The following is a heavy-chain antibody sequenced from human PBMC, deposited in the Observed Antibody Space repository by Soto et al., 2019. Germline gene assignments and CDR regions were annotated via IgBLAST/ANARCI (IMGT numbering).Heavy chain of an antibody. Sequence: GGSLRLSCAASGFTFSSYGMHWVRQAPGKGLEWVAVIWYDGSNKYYADSVKGRFTISRDNSKNTLYLQMNSLRAEDTAVYYCAREAYSGSYFFWFDPWGQGTLVTVSS. V-gene: IGHV3-33*01. J-gene: IGHJ5*02. CDR3: AREAYSGSYFFWFDP. D-gene: IGHD1-26*01. CDR1: GFTFSSYG. CDR2: IWYDGSNK.